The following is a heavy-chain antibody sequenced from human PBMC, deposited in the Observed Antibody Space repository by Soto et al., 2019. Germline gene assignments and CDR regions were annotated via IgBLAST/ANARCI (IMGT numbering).Heavy chain of an antibody. CDR1: GGTFSSYT. CDR3: GAYYGDNDY. J-gene: IGHJ4*02. CDR2: IIPILGIA. V-gene: IGHV1-69*02. Sequence: QVQLVQSGAEVKKPGSSVKVSCKASGGTFSSYTISWVRQAPGQGLEWMGRIIPILGIANYAQKFQGRVTITAAKSTSKAYMERSSLRSEDTAVCYCGAYYGDNDYWGQGTLVTVSS. D-gene: IGHD4-17*01.